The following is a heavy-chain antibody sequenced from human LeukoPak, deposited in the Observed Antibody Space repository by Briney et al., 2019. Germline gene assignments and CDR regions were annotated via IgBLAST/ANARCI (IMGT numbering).Heavy chain of an antibody. J-gene: IGHJ6*03. CDR3: ARRLGETYYYYYYYMDV. Sequence: SETLSLTCAVYGGSFSGYYWSWIRQPPGKGLEWIGEINHSGSTNYNPSLKSRVTISVDTSKNQFSLELSSVTAADTAVYYCARRLGETYYYYYYYMDVWGKGTTVTVSS. CDR1: GGSFSGYY. CDR2: INHSGST. V-gene: IGHV4-34*01.